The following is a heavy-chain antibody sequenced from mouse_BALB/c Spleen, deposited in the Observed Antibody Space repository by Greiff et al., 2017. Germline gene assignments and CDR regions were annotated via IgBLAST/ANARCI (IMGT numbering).Heavy chain of an antibody. J-gene: IGHJ4*01. CDR1: GFSLTSYG. CDR2: IWAGGST. V-gene: IGHV2-9*02. CDR3: ARGTTVVATEAMDY. Sequence: VKLVESGPGLVAPSQSLSITCTVSGFSLTSYGVHWVRQPPGKGLEWLGVIWAGGSTNYNSALMSRLSISKDNSKSPVFLKMNSLQTDDTAMYYCARGTTVVATEAMDYWGQGTSVTVSS. D-gene: IGHD1-1*01.